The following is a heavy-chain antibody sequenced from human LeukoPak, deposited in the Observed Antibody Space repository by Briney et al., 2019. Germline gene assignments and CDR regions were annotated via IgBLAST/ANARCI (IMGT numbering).Heavy chain of an antibody. Sequence: ASVKVSCKASGYTFTRYYMHWVRQAPGQGLEWMGWINPNSGGTNYAQKFQGRVTMTRDTSISTAYMELSRLRSDDTAVYYCARDRYYYDSSGPFDPWGQGTLVTVSS. CDR3: ARDRYYYDSSGPFDP. J-gene: IGHJ5*02. D-gene: IGHD3-22*01. V-gene: IGHV1-2*02. CDR1: GYTFTRYY. CDR2: INPNSGGT.